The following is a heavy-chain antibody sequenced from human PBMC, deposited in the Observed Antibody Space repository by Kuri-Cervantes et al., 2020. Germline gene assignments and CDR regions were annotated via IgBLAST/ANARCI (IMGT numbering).Heavy chain of an antibody. J-gene: IGHJ6*03. CDR2: MYYSGST. D-gene: IGHD3-3*01. CDR3: EYLYDHYKYMEV. CDR1: GGSISSSSYY. Sequence: SETLSLTCTVSGGSISSSSYYWGWIRQPPGKGLEWIGSMYYSGSTYYNPSLKSRVTMSVDTSKNQFSLKLSSVTAADTAVLVLEYLYDHYKYMEVWDKGTTVTVSS. V-gene: IGHV4-39*01.